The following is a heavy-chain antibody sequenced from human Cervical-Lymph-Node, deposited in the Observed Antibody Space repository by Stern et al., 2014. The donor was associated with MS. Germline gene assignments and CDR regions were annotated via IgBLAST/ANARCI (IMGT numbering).Heavy chain of an antibody. D-gene: IGHD3-3*01. V-gene: IGHV4-34*01. Sequence: QVQLQQWGAGLLKPSETLSLTCGVYGGSLIGNSWSWVRQSPGKGPEWIGELNQINLRGRTKDNPSLRSRVTISADTSTNQFSLNLQSMTAADTAVYYCARGGGAGSGPMDYWGQGTLVTVSS. CDR3: ARGGGAGSGPMDY. CDR2: INLRGRT. J-gene: IGHJ4*02. CDR1: GGSLIGNS.